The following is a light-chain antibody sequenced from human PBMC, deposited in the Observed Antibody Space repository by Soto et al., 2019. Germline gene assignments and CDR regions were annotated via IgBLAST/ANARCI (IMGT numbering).Light chain of an antibody. J-gene: IGLJ1*01. CDR3: SSYTSSSTPV. CDR2: EVS. Sequence: QSALTQPASVSGSPGQSITISCTGTSSDVGGYNYVSWYQQHPGKAPKLMIDEVSKRPSGVSNRFSGSKSGNTASLTISGLQAEDEADYYCSSYTSSSTPVFGTGTKLTVL. CDR1: SSDVGGYNY. V-gene: IGLV2-14*01.